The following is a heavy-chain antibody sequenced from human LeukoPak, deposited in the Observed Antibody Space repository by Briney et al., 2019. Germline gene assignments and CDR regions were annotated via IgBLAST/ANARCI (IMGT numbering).Heavy chain of an antibody. V-gene: IGHV1-18*01. D-gene: IGHD3-10*01. J-gene: IGHJ2*01. CDR2: ITANTDNT. Sequence: ASVKLSCKASGYTFTNYALSWVRQAPGQGLEWMGGITANTDNTNYAQKFQGRVTMTTDTSTSTAYMELKSLRSEDTAMSYCEREAITWGVRKYFDLGGRGTVVSVS. CDR3: EREAITWGVRKYFDL. CDR1: GYTFTNYA.